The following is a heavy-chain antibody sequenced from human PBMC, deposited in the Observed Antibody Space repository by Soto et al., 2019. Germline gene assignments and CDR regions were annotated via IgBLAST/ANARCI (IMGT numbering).Heavy chain of an antibody. D-gene: IGHD2-2*01. Sequence: QVQLQESGPGLVKPSQTLSLTCTVSGGSITSSGYYWSWIRQHPGEGLEWIGFTSNSGSTSYNPPLKSRVTIAVDSSSNQFSLTLKSVTAGDTAVYYSARGGGSTKVDCWGQGTLVTVSP. CDR3: ARGGGSTKVDC. J-gene: IGHJ4*02. V-gene: IGHV4-31*03. CDR1: GGSITSSGYY. CDR2: TSNSGST.